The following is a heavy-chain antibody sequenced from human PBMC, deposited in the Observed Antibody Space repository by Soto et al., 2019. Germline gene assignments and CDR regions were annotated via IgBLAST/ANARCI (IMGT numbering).Heavy chain of an antibody. Sequence: QVQLVQSGAEVKKPGSSVKVSCKTSVGTFGSYAISWVRQAPGQGLEWMGGIIPIFSTPNYAQKFQGRVTITADESTSTAYMELSSLRSEDTAVYYCARPIQYYFDTSAQSAWFDPWGQGTLVTVSS. CDR3: ARPIQYYFDTSAQSAWFDP. J-gene: IGHJ5*02. V-gene: IGHV1-69*12. D-gene: IGHD3-22*01. CDR2: IIPIFSTP. CDR1: VGTFGSYA.